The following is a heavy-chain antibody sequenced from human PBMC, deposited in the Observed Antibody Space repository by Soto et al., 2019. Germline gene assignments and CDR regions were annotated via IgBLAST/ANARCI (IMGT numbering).Heavy chain of an antibody. D-gene: IGHD1-26*01. CDR1: GYSFTSLD. Sequence: QVQLVQSGAEVREPGASVKVSCKASGYSFTSLDINWVRQTTGQGLEWLGWMHPSSRRTGYAQKFQGRVTMTRETSINTAYMELSCLTSDDSAFYYCARGVTAGVDYWGQGSLVIVSS. V-gene: IGHV1-8*01. J-gene: IGHJ4*02. CDR3: ARGVTAGVDY. CDR2: MHPSSRRT.